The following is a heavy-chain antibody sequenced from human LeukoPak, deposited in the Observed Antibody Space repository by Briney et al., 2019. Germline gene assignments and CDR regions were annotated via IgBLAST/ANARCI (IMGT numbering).Heavy chain of an antibody. CDR1: GYTFTGYY. CDR3: ARGRVEMVYCSSTSCPVYYYYYMDV. D-gene: IGHD2-2*01. J-gene: IGHJ6*03. Sequence: GASVKVSCKASGYTFTGYYMHWVRQAPGQGLEWMGWINPNSGGTNYAQKFQGRVTMTRDMSISTAYMGLSRLRSDDTAVYYCARGRVEMVYCSSTSCPVYYYYYMDVWGKGTTVTISS. CDR2: INPNSGGT. V-gene: IGHV1-2*02.